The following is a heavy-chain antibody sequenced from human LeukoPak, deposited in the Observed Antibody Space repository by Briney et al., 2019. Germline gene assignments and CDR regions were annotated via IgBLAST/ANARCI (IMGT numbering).Heavy chain of an antibody. V-gene: IGHV1-69*04. CDR1: AGTFSSYA. CDR3: ARGEYCSGGSCYSGYYGMDV. D-gene: IGHD2-15*01. J-gene: IGHJ6*02. CDR2: TILILDIA. Sequence: SSVKVSCKASAGTFSSYAISWVRHAPGQGLGLMGGTILILDIANYAQKFHGRVTITADKSTSTAYMELSSVRSEDTAVYYCARGEYCSGGSCYSGYYGMDVWGQGTTVTVSS.